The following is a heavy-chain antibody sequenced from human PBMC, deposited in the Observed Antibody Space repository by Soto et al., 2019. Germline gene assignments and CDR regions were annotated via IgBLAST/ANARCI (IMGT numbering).Heavy chain of an antibody. CDR3: ARDHKWDGMDV. D-gene: IGHD1-26*01. CDR2: INYSGTT. CDR1: GGSFSSDSFI. J-gene: IGHJ6*02. Sequence: SETLSLTCSVSGGSFSSDSFIWSWVRQFPGKGLEWIGYINYSGTTYYNPSLRSRITMSVDTSKNQFSLNLSSVTAADTTVYYCARDHKWDGMDVWGQGTTVTVSS. V-gene: IGHV4-31*03.